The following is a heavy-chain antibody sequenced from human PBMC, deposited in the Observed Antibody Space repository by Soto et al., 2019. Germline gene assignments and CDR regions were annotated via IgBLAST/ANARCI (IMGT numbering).Heavy chain of an antibody. CDR2: IYRTGST. CDR1: VGAFTSNNW. CDR3: ASRDPGTSVDY. Sequence: PSEPLSLTCAVSVGAFTSNNWCTCVRQPPGQGLEWIGEIYRTGSTNYNPSLKSRVTISLDKSENQFSLKVTSLTAADTAVYYCASRDPGTSVDYWGQGTLVTVSS. J-gene: IGHJ4*02. D-gene: IGHD1-7*01. V-gene: IGHV4-4*02.